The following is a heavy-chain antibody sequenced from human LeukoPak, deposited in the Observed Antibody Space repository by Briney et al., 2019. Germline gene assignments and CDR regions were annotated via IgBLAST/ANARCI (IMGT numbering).Heavy chain of an antibody. Sequence: SETLSLTCTVSGGSISSYSWSWIRQPPGKGLEWIGYIYNSGSTNYNPSLKSRVTISVDTSKNQFSLKLSSVTAADTAVYYCASFTVVTQYWGQGTLVTVSS. V-gene: IGHV4-59*01. CDR3: ASFTVVTQY. CDR2: IYNSGST. J-gene: IGHJ4*02. D-gene: IGHD4-23*01. CDR1: GGSISSYS.